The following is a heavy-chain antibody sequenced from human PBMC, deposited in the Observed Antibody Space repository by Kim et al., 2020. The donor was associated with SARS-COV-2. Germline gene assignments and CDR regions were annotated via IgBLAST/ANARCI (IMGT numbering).Heavy chain of an antibody. V-gene: IGHV1-69*01. J-gene: IGHJ6*02. D-gene: IGHD3-10*01. CDR3: AKGGYYGWGMDV. Sequence: NYAQKFQGRVTITADESTSTAYMELSSLRSEDTAVYYCAKGGYYGWGMDVWGQGTTVTVSS.